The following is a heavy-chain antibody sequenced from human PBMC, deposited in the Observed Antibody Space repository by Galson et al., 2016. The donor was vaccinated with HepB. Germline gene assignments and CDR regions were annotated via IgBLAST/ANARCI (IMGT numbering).Heavy chain of an antibody. J-gene: IGHJ6*02. Sequence: SVKVSCKASEGTFSTYAISWVRQAPGQGLEWMGGIIPIFGTANYAQKFQGRVTITADTSTSTAYMELSSLRYEDTAVYYCARPQYQLLNPYGMDVWGQGTTVTVSS. CDR1: EGTFSTYA. D-gene: IGHD2-2*02. V-gene: IGHV1-69*06. CDR3: ARPQYQLLNPYGMDV. CDR2: IIPIFGTA.